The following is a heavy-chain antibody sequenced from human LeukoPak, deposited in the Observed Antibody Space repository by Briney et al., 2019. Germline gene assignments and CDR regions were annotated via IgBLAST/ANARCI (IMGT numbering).Heavy chain of an antibody. CDR3: ARGAPRGYSYGDAFDI. J-gene: IGHJ3*02. CDR1: GYTFTSYG. D-gene: IGHD5-18*01. V-gene: IGHV1-18*01. Sequence: GASVKVSCKASGYTFTSYGISWVRQAPGQGLEWMGWISAYNGNTNYAQKLQGRVTMTTDTSTSTAYMELRSLRSDDTAVYYCARGAPRGYSYGDAFDIWGQGTMVTVSS. CDR2: ISAYNGNT.